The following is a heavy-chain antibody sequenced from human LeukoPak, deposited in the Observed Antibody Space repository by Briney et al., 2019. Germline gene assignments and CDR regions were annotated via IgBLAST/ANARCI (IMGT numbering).Heavy chain of an antibody. V-gene: IGHV4-39*07. Sequence: PSETLSLTCTVSGGSISSSSYYWGWIRQPPGKGLEWIGSIYYSGSTYYNPSLKSRVTISVDTSKNQFSLKLSSVTAADTAVYYCAREGITMIVVWETNTNWFDPWGQGTLVTVSS. CDR3: AREGITMIVVWETNTNWFDP. D-gene: IGHD3-22*01. J-gene: IGHJ5*02. CDR2: IYYSGST. CDR1: GGSISSSSYY.